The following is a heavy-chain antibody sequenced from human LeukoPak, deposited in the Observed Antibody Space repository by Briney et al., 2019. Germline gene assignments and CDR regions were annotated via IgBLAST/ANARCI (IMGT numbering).Heavy chain of an antibody. J-gene: IGHJ4*02. CDR3: ARVTIAAAGTDY. Sequence: PSETLSLTCTVSGGSISSSSYYWGWIRQPPGKGLEWIGSIYYSGSTYYNPSLKSRVTISVDKSKNQFSLKLSSVTAADTAVYYCARVTIAAAGTDYWGQGTLVTVSS. CDR1: GGSISSSSYY. V-gene: IGHV4-39*07. CDR2: IYYSGST. D-gene: IGHD6-13*01.